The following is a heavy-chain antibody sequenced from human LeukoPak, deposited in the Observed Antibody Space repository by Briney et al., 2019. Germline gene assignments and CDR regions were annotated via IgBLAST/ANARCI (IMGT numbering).Heavy chain of an antibody. CDR2: INHSGST. V-gene: IGHV4-34*01. Sequence: PSETLSLTCAVYGGSFSGYYWSWIRQPPGKGLEWIGEINHSGSTNYNPSLKSRVTISVDTSKNQFSLKLSSVTAADTAVYYCARAVYSSSWFLFDYWGQGTLVTVSS. CDR1: GGSFSGYY. CDR3: ARAVYSSSWFLFDY. J-gene: IGHJ4*02. D-gene: IGHD6-13*01.